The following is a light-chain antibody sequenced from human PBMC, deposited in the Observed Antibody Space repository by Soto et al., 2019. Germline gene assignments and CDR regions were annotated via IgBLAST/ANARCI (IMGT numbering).Light chain of an antibody. CDR2: DAS. J-gene: IGKJ1*01. CDR3: QQYNYFPAT. Sequence: DIQMTQSPSSLSAAVGDRVTITCQASRYITNSLHWFQQKPGKAPKLLIYDASILQVGVPSRFSGSGFGTDFTLTISSLQPEDFATYYCQQYNYFPATFGQGTKVDIK. V-gene: IGKV1-33*01. CDR1: RYITNS.